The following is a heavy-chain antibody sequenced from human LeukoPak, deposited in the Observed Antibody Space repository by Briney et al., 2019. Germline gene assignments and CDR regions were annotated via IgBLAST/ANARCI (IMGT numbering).Heavy chain of an antibody. V-gene: IGHV1-2*02. D-gene: IGHD3-22*01. Sequence: ASVKVSCKASGYTFTGYYMHWVRQAPGQGLEWMGWINPNSGGTNYAQKFQGRVIMTRDTSITTAYMELSRLRSDDTAVYYCARASDSSGYDPHADWGQGTLVTVSS. CDR2: INPNSGGT. CDR1: GYTFTGYY. J-gene: IGHJ4*02. CDR3: ARASDSSGYDPHAD.